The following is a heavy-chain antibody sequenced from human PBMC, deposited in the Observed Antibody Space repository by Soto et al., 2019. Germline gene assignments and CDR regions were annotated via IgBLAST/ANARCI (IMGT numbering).Heavy chain of an antibody. Sequence: QVQLVKSGGGVVQPGTSLRVSCVGSGFTFRSYVIHWVRQAPGKGLEWVALTSYDGSDKYYGDSVRVRFTISRDNSKNTVDLQMDSLRLEDTALYYCARWGTTGGLDVWGQGTLVSVSS. V-gene: IGHV3-30*19. J-gene: IGHJ1*01. D-gene: IGHD3-16*01. CDR3: ARWGTTGGLDV. CDR1: GFTFRSYV. CDR2: TSYDGSDK.